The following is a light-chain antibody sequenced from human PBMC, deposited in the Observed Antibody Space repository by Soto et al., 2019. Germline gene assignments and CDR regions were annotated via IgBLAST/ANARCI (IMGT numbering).Light chain of an antibody. V-gene: IGLV1-40*01. CDR1: SSNIGAGHD. CDR3: SSYAGSNNFV. CDR2: GNG. Sequence: QSVLTQPPSVSGAPGQRVTISCTGSSSNIGAGHDVHWYQHLPGTAPKLLIYGNGNRPSGVPDRFSGSKSGTSASLAITGLQAEDEADYYCSSYAGSNNFVFGTGTKVTVL. J-gene: IGLJ1*01.